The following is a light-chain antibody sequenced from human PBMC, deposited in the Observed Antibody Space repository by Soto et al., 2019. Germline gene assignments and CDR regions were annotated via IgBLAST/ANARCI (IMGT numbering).Light chain of an antibody. CDR2: GAS. CDR3: QQYNNWPPYT. J-gene: IGKJ2*01. Sequence: EVVMTQSPATLSASPGERVILSCRASQNIGSNLAWYQQRPGQAPRLLMYGASTRATETPARFSGSGSATEFTLTIRSLQSEGFAVYYCQQYNNWPPYTFGQGTKLEIK. V-gene: IGKV3-15*01. CDR1: QNIGSN.